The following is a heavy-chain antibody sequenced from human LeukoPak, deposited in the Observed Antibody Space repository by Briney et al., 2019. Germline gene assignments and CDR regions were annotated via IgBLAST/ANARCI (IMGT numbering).Heavy chain of an antibody. V-gene: IGHV4-61*05. CDR2: IYYSGST. Sequence: PSETLSLTCTVSGGSISSSSYYWGWIRQPPGKGLEWIGYIYYSGSTNYNPSLKSRVTISVDTSKNQFSLKLSSVTAADTAVYYCARHGGGYCSGGSCPPGGWFDPWGQGTLVTVSS. CDR1: GGSISSSSYY. D-gene: IGHD2-15*01. J-gene: IGHJ5*02. CDR3: ARHGGGYCSGGSCPPGGWFDP.